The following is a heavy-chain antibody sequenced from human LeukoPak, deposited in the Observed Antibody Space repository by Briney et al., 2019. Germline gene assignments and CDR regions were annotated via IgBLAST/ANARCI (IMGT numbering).Heavy chain of an antibody. CDR3: AREASPRWLQRRYYFDY. D-gene: IGHD5-24*01. J-gene: IGHJ4*02. V-gene: IGHV1-18*01. Sequence: ASVKVSCKASGGTFSSYAISWVRQAPGQGLEWMGWISAYNGNTNYAQKLQGRVTMTTDTSTSTAYMELRSLRSDDTAVYYCAREASPRWLQRRYYFDYWGQGTLVTVSS. CDR1: GGTFSSYA. CDR2: ISAYNGNT.